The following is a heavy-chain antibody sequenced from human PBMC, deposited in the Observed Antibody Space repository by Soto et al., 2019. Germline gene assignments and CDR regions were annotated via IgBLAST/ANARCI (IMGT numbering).Heavy chain of an antibody. V-gene: IGHV2-5*02. J-gene: IGHJ4*02. CDR2: SYWDDGK. CDR1: GFSPTTSGVG. Sequence: QITLNESGPTQVKPRQTLTLTCTFSGFSPTTSGVGVGWIRQSPGMAAEGLALSYWDDGKGYTPSLKSRLTITKDTSENQVVLTLADLDTADTATYYCAQRVLRTVFDLVTTTGVYFDFWGQGTPVAVSS. D-gene: IGHD3-3*01. CDR3: AQRVLRTVFDLVTTTGVYFDF.